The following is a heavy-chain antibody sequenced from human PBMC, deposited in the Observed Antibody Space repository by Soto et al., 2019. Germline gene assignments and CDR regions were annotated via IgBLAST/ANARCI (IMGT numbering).Heavy chain of an antibody. D-gene: IGHD5-18*01. CDR3: VRGPQEPGIQLWFMECYYYYYYLDV. J-gene: IGHJ6*03. CDR1: GYTFTSYG. CDR2: ISAYNGNT. V-gene: IGHV1-18*01. Sequence: ASVKVSCKASGYTFTSYGISWVRQAPGQGLEWMGWISAYNGNTNYAQKLQGRVTMTTDTSTSTAYKKLRRLRSDDTAVYYCVRGPQEPGIQLWFMECYYYYYYLDVWGKGTTVTVSS.